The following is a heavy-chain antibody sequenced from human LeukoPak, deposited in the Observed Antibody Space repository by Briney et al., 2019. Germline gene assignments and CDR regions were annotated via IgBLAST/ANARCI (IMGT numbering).Heavy chain of an antibody. D-gene: IGHD3-22*01. V-gene: IGHV3-48*01. CDR3: ARDLIFYGDYYDSSGYYHDAFDI. CDR2: ISSSSSTI. CDR1: GFTFSSYS. J-gene: IGHJ3*02. Sequence: PGGSLRLSCAASGFTFSSYSMNWVRQAPGKGLEWVSYISSSSSTIYYADSVKGRFTISRGNAKNSLYLQMNSLRAEDTAVYYCARDLIFYGDYYDSSGYYHDAFDIWGQGTMVTVSS.